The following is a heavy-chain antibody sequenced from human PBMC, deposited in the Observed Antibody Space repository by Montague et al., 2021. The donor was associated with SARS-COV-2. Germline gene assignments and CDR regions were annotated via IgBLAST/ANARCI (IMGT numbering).Heavy chain of an antibody. Sequence: SETLSLTCTVSGVSISSYYWTWIRRPPGKGLEWIGFIYYSGSTNYNPSLKSRVTISVDTSKNQFSLELSSVTAADTAVYYCAKQALTRYCTSTTCFGAAFDIWGQGTMVTVSS. CDR3: AKQALTRYCTSTTCFGAAFDI. J-gene: IGHJ3*02. D-gene: IGHD2-2*01. CDR2: IYYSGST. V-gene: IGHV4-59*08. CDR1: GVSISSYY.